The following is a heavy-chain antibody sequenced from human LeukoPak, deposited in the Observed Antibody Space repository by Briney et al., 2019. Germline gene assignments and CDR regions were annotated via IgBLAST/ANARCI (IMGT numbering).Heavy chain of an antibody. V-gene: IGHV3-48*03. CDR3: ARGPYPDY. CDR1: GFTFSSYE. J-gene: IGHJ4*01. Sequence: GGSLRLSCAASGFTFSSYEMNWVRQAPGKGLEWVSYISSSGSNIYYADSVRGRFTISRDNAKNLLYLQMNSLRAEDTAVYYCARGPYPDYWGHGTLVTVSS. CDR2: ISSSGSNI.